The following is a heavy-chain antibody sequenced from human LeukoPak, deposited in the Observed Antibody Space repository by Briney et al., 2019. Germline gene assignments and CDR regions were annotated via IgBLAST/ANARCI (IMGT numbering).Heavy chain of an antibody. D-gene: IGHD3-9*01. Sequence: GGSLKLSCAASGLTFSGSGIHWVRQASGKGLEGLGRIGRQGDSDATRYAASLKGKFTISRVDSRNTAYLQMNSLKTEDTAVYYCAGDYNFLTGLNYWGQGTLVTVSS. CDR3: AGDYNFLTGLNY. CDR1: GLTFSGSG. J-gene: IGHJ4*02. CDR2: IGRQGDSDAT. V-gene: IGHV3-73*01.